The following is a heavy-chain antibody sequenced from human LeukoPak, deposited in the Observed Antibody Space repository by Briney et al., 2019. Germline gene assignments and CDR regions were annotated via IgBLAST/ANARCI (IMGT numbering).Heavy chain of an antibody. CDR1: GGSISSGSYY. J-gene: IGHJ4*02. CDR2: IYTSGST. CDR3: AREMVRGVEDYFDY. D-gene: IGHD3-10*01. Sequence: SETLSLTCTVSGGSISSGSYYWSWIRQPAGKGLEWIGRIYTSGSTNYNPSLKSRVTISVDTSKNQFSLKLSSVTAADTAVYYCAREMVRGVEDYFDYWGQGTLVTVSS. V-gene: IGHV4-61*02.